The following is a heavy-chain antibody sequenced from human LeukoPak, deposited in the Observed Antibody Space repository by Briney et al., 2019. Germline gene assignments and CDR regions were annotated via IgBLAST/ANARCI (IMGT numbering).Heavy chain of an antibody. J-gene: IGHJ4*02. CDR1: GFTVSSNY. D-gene: IGHD5-12*01. CDR2: IKSKTDGGTT. V-gene: IGHV3-15*01. CDR3: CSGYDRIDY. Sequence: PGGSLRLSCAASGFTVSSNYMSWVRQAPGKGLEWVGRIKSKTDGGTTDYAAPVKGRFTISRDDSKNTLYLQMNSLKTEDTAVYYCCSGYDRIDYWGQGTLVTVSS.